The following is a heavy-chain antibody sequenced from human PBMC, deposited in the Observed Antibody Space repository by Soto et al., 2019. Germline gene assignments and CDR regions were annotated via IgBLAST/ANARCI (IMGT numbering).Heavy chain of an antibody. Sequence: PGGSRTLSCAAWGFSFGSYWMHWVRQAPGKGPVWVSRISGDGRNTVYADSVKGRFTISRDNAKNTLYLQMNSLRAEDTALYYCARSSRADFDYWCQGARVTVSA. CDR2: ISGDGRNT. CDR1: GFSFGSYW. J-gene: IGHJ4*02. CDR3: ARSSRADFDY. V-gene: IGHV3-74*01.